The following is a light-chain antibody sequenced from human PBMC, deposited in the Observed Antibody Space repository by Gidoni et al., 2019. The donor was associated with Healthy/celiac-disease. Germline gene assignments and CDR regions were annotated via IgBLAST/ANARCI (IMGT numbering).Light chain of an antibody. CDR1: QGISSA. J-gene: IGKJ5*01. CDR2: DAS. V-gene: IGKV1D-13*01. Sequence: TQSPSSLSASVGDRVTITCRASQGISSALAWYQQKPGKAPKLLIYDASSLESGVPSRFSGSGYGTDFTLTISSLQTEDFATYYCQQFNNYPFTFGQGTRLEIK. CDR3: QQFNNYPFT.